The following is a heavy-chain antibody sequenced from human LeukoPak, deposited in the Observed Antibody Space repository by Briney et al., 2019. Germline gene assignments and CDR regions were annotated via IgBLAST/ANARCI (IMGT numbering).Heavy chain of an antibody. Sequence: GASVKVSCKASGYTFTSYDINWVRQATGQGLEWMGWMNPNSGNTGYAQKFQGRVTMTRNTSISTAYMELSSLRSEDTAVYYCARGLRYYDFWSGSNWFDPWGQGTLVTVSS. CDR2: MNPNSGNT. CDR1: GYTFTSYD. V-gene: IGHV1-8*01. D-gene: IGHD3-3*01. CDR3: ARGLRYYDFWSGSNWFDP. J-gene: IGHJ5*02.